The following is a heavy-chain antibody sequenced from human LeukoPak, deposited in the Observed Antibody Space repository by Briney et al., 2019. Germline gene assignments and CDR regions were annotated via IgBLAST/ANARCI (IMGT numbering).Heavy chain of an antibody. D-gene: IGHD1-1*01. CDR3: AILERRRSADFDY. J-gene: IGHJ4*02. V-gene: IGHV1-2*06. CDR2: INPNSGGT. CDR1: GYTFTGYY. Sequence: ASVKVSCKASGYTFTGYYMHWVRQAPGQGLEWMGRINPNSGGTNYAQKFQGRVTMTRDTSISTAYMELGRLRSDDTAVYYCAILERRRSADFDYWGQGTLVTVSS.